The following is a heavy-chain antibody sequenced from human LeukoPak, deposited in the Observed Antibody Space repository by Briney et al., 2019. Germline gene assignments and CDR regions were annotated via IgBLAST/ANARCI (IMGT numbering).Heavy chain of an antibody. V-gene: IGHV3-23*01. J-gene: IGHJ4*02. CDR1: GFTFSSYA. Sequence: PGGSLRLSCAASGFTFSSYAMSWVRQAPGKGLEWVSAISGSGGSTYYADSVKGRFTIPRDNSKNTLYLQMNSLRAEDTAVYYCAKFSHPHDYGDYEYYFDYWGQGTLVTASS. CDR2: ISGSGGST. D-gene: IGHD4-17*01. CDR3: AKFSHPHDYGDYEYYFDY.